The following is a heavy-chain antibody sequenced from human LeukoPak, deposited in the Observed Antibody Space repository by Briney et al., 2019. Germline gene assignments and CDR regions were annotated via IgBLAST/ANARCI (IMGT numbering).Heavy chain of an antibody. J-gene: IGHJ4*02. V-gene: IGHV3-53*01. Sequence: GGSLRLSCAVSGLTVSSNYMSWVRRAPGKGLEWVSVIFSGGGTNYADSVKGRFSISRDNSKNTLYLQMNSLRAEDTAVYYCVRFYWGSLDIWGQGTLVTASS. CDR1: GLTVSSNY. D-gene: IGHD7-27*01. CDR2: IFSGGGT. CDR3: VRFYWGSLDI.